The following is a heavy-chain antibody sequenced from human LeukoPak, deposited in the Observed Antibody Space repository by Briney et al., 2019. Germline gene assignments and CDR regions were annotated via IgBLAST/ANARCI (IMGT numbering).Heavy chain of an antibody. CDR1: GYTFTSYG. CDR3: ARDGDIVVVPAVTLDY. J-gene: IGHJ4*02. CDR2: TSAYNPYT. D-gene: IGHD2-2*01. V-gene: IGHV1-18*01. Sequence: GASVKVSCKTSGYTFTSYGISWVRQAPGQGLEWMGWTSAYNPYTNYAQKLQGRVTMTTDTSTSTAYMELRSLRSDDTAVYYCARDGDIVVVPAVTLDYWGQGTLVTVSS.